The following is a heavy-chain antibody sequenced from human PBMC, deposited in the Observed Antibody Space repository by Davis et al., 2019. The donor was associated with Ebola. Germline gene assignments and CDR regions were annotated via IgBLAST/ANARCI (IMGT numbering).Heavy chain of an antibody. Sequence: PGGSLRLSCAASGFTFSGSAMHWVRQASGKGLEWVGRIRSKANSYATAYAASVKGRFTISRDDSKNTAYLQMNSLKTEDTAVYYCTITTVTLDYWGREPWSPSPQ. D-gene: IGHD4-17*01. CDR2: IRSKANSYAT. J-gene: IGHJ4*02. CDR1: GFTFSGSA. V-gene: IGHV3-73*01. CDR3: TITTVTLDY.